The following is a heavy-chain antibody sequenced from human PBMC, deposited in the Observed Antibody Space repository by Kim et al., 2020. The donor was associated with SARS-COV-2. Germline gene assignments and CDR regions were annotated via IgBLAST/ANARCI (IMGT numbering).Heavy chain of an antibody. CDR3: ARVNIGYGPLSY. V-gene: IGHV3-30-3*01. Sequence: GGSLRLSYAASGFTFSSYAMHWVRQAPGKGLEWVAVISYDGSNKYYADSVKGRFTISRDNSKNTLYLQMNSLRAEDTAVYYCARVNIGYGPLSYWGQGTMVTVSS. D-gene: IGHD5-12*01. J-gene: IGHJ4*02. CDR1: GFTFSSYA. CDR2: ISYDGSNK.